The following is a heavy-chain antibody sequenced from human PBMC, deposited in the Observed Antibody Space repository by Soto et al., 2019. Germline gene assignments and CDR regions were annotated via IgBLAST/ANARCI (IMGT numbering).Heavy chain of an antibody. D-gene: IGHD1-1*01. CDR1: GLTFSSYA. Sequence: LSLSWAASGLTFSSYAMSGVRHAPWKGLEGVQSISGSGGGTYYADSVKGRFTFSRDNSKNTLYLQMNSLRAEDTAVYYCAKFGMATTKRSPPYYIDYGGRVDMVTVSS. CDR2: ISGSGGGT. V-gene: IGHV3-23*01. J-gene: IGHJ4*02. CDR3: AKFGMATTKRSPPYYIDY.